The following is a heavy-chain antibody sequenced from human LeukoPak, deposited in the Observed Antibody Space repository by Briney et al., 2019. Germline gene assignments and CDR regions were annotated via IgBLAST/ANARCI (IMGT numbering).Heavy chain of an antibody. CDR2: IYYSGST. J-gene: IGHJ4*02. CDR1: GGSVSSGSYY. V-gene: IGHV4-61*01. Sequence: SETLSLTCTVSGGSVSSGSYYWSWIRQPPGKGLEWIGYIYYSGSTNYNPSLKSRVTISVDTSKNQFSLKLSSVTAADTAVYYCARDQANYYDSSGYLGWFVYWGQGTLVTVSS. D-gene: IGHD3-22*01. CDR3: ARDQANYYDSSGYLGWFVY.